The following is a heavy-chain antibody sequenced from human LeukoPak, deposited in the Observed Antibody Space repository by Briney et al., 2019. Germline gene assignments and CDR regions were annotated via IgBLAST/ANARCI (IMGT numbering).Heavy chain of an antibody. Sequence: SETLSLTCAVYGGSYSGYYWSWIRRPPGKGLEWIGEINHSGSTNYNPSLKSRVTISVDTSKNQFSLKLSSVTAADTAVYYCARGGIAARQEYWGQGTLVTVSS. CDR3: ARGGIAARQEY. CDR2: INHSGST. J-gene: IGHJ4*02. D-gene: IGHD6-6*01. V-gene: IGHV4-34*01. CDR1: GGSYSGYY.